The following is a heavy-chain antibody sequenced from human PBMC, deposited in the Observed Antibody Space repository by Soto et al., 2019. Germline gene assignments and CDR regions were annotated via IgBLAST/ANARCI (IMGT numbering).Heavy chain of an antibody. Sequence: SETLSLTCAVYGGSFSGYYWSWIRQPPGKGLEWIGEINHSGSTNYNPSLKSRVTISVDTSKNQFSLKLSSVTAADTAVYYCARVPHSSDYYYYMDVWGKGTTVTVSS. CDR2: INHSGST. D-gene: IGHD6-25*01. CDR1: GGSFSGYY. J-gene: IGHJ6*03. CDR3: ARVPHSSDYYYYMDV. V-gene: IGHV4-34*01.